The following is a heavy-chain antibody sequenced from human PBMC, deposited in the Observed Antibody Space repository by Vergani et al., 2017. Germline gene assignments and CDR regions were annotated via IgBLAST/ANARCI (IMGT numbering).Heavy chain of an antibody. CDR2: IYYSGRT. V-gene: IGHV4-61*02. J-gene: IGHJ4*02. D-gene: IGHD4/OR15-4a*01. CDR3: ARGRAPSY. CDR1: GSSISGVSYY. Sequence: QVQLQESGPGLVKPSQSLSLTCTVSGSSISGVSYYLSWVRQPAGKGLEWIGRIYYSGRTDYNPSLESRVTISVDTSKNTFSLKLNSVTAADTAIYYCARGRAPSYWGQGTLVTVSS.